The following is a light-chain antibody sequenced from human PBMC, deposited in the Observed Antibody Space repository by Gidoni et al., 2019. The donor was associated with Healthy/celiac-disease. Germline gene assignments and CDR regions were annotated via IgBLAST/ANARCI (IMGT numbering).Light chain of an antibody. CDR2: TNN. V-gene: IGLV1-40*01. CDR1: SSNIGAGYD. J-gene: IGLJ2*01. CDR3: QSYDSSLSGSV. Sequence: QSVLTQPPSVSGAPGPGVTISCTGSSSNIGAGYDVHWYQQLPGAAPKLLIYTNNNRPSGVPDRFSGSKSGTSASLAITGLQAEDEADYYCQSYDSSLSGSVFGGGTKLTVL.